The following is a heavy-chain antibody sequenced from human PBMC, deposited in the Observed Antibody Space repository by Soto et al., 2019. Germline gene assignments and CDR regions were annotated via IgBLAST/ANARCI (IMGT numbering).Heavy chain of an antibody. CDR2: ICNSRSNK. CDR1: GFTFSSYG. J-gene: IGHJ6*02. V-gene: IGHV3-21*01. CDR3: ARASTTVTTFVGYYYGMDV. Sequence: GGSLRLSCAASGFTFSSYGMHWVRQAPGKGLEWVSAICNSRSNKYYADSVKGRFTISRDNAKNSLYLQMNSLRAEDTAVYYCARASTTVTTFVGYYYGMDVWGQGTTVTVSS. D-gene: IGHD4-17*01.